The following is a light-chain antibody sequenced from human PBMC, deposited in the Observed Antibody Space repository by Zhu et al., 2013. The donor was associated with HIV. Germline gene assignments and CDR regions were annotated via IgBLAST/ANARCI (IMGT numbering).Light chain of an antibody. CDR1: QDISIY. CDR3: LQHNSYPLT. J-gene: IGKJ4*01. Sequence: DIQMTQSPSAMSASVGDKVTITCRASQDISIYLAWFQQKPGQVPKRLIYAASSLQSGVPSRFSGSGSGTEFTLTISSLQPGDFATYYCLQHNSYPLTFGGGTKVEIK. V-gene: IGKV1-17*03. CDR2: AAS.